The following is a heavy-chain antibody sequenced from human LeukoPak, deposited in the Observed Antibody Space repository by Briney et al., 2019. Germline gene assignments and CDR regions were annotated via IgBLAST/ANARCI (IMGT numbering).Heavy chain of an antibody. CDR3: MSMSVQRCFGDCYGRS. CDR2: IRTKTNNYAT. J-gene: IGHJ4*02. V-gene: IGHV3-73*01. Sequence: GGSLRLSCAASGFTFSGSAMHWVRQASGRGLEWVGRIRTKTNNYATAYAASVNGRFTVSRDDSKNTAYLQMNSLRTEDTAIYYCMSMSVQRCFGDCYGRSWGQGTLVTVSS. CDR1: GFTFSGSA. D-gene: IGHD2-21*01.